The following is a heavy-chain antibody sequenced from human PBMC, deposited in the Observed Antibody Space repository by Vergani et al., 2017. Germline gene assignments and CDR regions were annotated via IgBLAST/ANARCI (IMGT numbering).Heavy chain of an antibody. CDR2: IRHKTDGETT. D-gene: IGHD3-9*01. Sequence: EVQLVESGGGLVKSGGSLRLSCVASGFTFTDAWMSWVRQAPGKGLEWIGHIRHKTDGETTDYAAPVKGRFTISRDDSKNTLYLQMNSLKTEDTAVYYCTTPTKWELRYYSDYWGQGTLVTVSS. CDR1: GFTFTDAW. V-gene: IGHV3-15*01. J-gene: IGHJ4*02. CDR3: TTPTKWELRYYSDY.